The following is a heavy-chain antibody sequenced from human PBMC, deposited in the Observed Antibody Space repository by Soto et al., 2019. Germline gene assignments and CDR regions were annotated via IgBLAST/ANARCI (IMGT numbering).Heavy chain of an antibody. CDR3: ASESAPADY. V-gene: IGHV1-18*01. Sequence: GASVKVSCKASGYTFTSYGISWVRQAPGQGLEWMGWISAYNGNTNYAQKLQGRVTMTTDTSTSTAYMALRSLRSDDTAGYFRASESAPADYWGQGTLVTVSS. CDR1: GYTFTSYG. J-gene: IGHJ4*02. CDR2: ISAYNGNT.